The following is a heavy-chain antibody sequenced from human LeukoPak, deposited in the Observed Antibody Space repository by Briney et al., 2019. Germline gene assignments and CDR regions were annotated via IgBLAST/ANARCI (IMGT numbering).Heavy chain of an antibody. CDR2: IYHSGST. D-gene: IGHD3-22*01. V-gene: IGHV4-30-2*01. CDR3: ARQGYYDSSGYYSDY. CDR1: GGSISSGGYS. Sequence: SETLSLTCAVSGGSISSGGYSWSWIRQPPGKGLEWIGYIYHSGSTYYNPSLKSRVTISEDRSKNQFSLKLSSVTAADTAVYYCARQGYYDSSGYYSDYWGQGTLVTVSS. J-gene: IGHJ4*02.